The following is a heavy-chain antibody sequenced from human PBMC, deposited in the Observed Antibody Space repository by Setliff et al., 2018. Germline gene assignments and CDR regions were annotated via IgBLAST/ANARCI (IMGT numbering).Heavy chain of an antibody. CDR3: ARRGGTAGARGFDI. CDR1: GFTFTSYA. CDR2: ITDSGRAT. J-gene: IGHJ3*02. D-gene: IGHD6-19*01. V-gene: IGHV3-23*01. Sequence: GESLRLSCAASGFTFTSYAMSWFRQAPGKEPDWVSTITDSGRATYYGKSVKGRFTISRDNSRNTIYLQMNSLRTEDMAIYYCARRGGTAGARGFDIWGQGTMVTVSS.